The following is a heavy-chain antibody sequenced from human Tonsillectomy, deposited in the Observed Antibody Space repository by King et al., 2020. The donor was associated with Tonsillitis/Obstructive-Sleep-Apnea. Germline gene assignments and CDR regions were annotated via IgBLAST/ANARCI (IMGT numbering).Heavy chain of an antibody. CDR2: ISSSGSTI. CDR1: GFTFSDYY. Sequence: VQLVESGGGLVKPGGSLRLSCAASGFTFSDYYMSWIRQAPGKGRGWVSFISSSGSTIYHADSAKGRFTISRDNAKNSLYLHMNSPRAEDTAVYYCAKLFWSGYYLPDYWGQGTLVTVSS. D-gene: IGHD3-3*02. CDR3: AKLFWSGYYLPDY. J-gene: IGHJ4*02. V-gene: IGHV3-11*01.